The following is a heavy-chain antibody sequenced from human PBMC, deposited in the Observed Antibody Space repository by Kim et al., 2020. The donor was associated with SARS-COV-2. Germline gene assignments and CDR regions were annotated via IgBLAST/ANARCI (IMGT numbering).Heavy chain of an antibody. Sequence: GGSLRLSCAASGFTFSSYSMNWVRQAPGKGLEWVSYISSSSSYIYSADSVKGRFTISRDNAKNSLYLQMNSLRAEDMAVYYCARDGSPAWWLRLLETGAGGMDVGGQGTTVTVS. CDR3: ARDGSPAWWLRLLETGAGGMDV. CDR1: GFTFSSYS. V-gene: IGHV3-21*01. D-gene: IGHD5-12*01. CDR2: ISSSSSYI. J-gene: IGHJ6*02.